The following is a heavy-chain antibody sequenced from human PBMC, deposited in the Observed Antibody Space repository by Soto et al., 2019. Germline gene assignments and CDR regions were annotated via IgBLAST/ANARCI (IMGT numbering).Heavy chain of an antibody. V-gene: IGHV3-33*01. CDR2: IWYDGSNK. CDR3: ARDQSGVAARPGLYDY. J-gene: IGHJ4*02. D-gene: IGHD6-6*01. CDR1: GFTFSSYG. Sequence: GGSLRLSCAASGFTFSSYGMHWVRQAPGKGLEWVAVIWYDGSNKYYADSVKGRFTISRDNSKNTLYLQMNSLRAEDTAVYYCARDQSGVAARPGLYDYWGQGTMVTVSS.